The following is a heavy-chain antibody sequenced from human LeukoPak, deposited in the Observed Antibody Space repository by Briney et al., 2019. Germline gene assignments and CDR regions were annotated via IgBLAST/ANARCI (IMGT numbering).Heavy chain of an antibody. V-gene: IGHV3-21*01. D-gene: IGHD1-26*01. CDR2: ITSSSTSI. CDR3: ARDSGSYWGYYYYYYMDV. Sequence: PGGSLRLSCAASGFTFTTYSMNWDRQVPGNGLEWVSSITSSSTSIYYADSVKGRFTISRDNAKNSLYLQMNSLRAEDTAVYYCARDSGSYWGYYYYYYMDVWGKGTTVTVSS. J-gene: IGHJ6*03. CDR1: GFTFTTYS.